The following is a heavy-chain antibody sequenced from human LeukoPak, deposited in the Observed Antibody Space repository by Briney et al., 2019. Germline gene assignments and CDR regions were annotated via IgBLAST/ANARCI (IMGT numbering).Heavy chain of an antibody. CDR3: ARNRGWQQFDC. J-gene: IGHJ4*02. V-gene: IGHV3-7*01. D-gene: IGHD5-24*01. CDR2: IKKDGSDK. Sequence: GGSLRLSCAASGFTLSKHWMTWVRQAPGKGLEWVANIKKDGSDKYFLESVKGRFTISRDNAKKSLYLQMNNLRAEDTAVYYCARNRGWQQFDCWGQGTLVTVSS. CDR1: GFTLSKHW.